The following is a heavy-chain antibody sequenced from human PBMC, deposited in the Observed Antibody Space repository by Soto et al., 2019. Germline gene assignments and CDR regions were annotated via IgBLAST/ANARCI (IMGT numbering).Heavy chain of an antibody. CDR2: IIAFSDIV. D-gene: IGHD6-13*01. CDR3: ARSLYSSSWYHSGNSYYYYGMDV. V-gene: IGHV1-69*12. CDR1: GGTFGIYA. J-gene: IGHJ6*02. Sequence: QVQLVQFGAEVKKPGSSVKVSCKASGGTFGIYAITWVRQAPGQGLEWMGGIIAFSDIVNYTQKLQGRVTITADESTSTAYLDLSSLRSDDTAVYYCARSLYSSSWYHSGNSYYYYGMDVWGQGTTVTVSS.